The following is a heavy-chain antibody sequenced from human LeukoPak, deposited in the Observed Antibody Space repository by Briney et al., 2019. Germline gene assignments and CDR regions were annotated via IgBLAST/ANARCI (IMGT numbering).Heavy chain of an antibody. CDR2: IYTSGST. V-gene: IGHV4-61*02. CDR3: ARSTAGTFDFDY. J-gene: IGHJ4*02. D-gene: IGHD6-19*01. Sequence: SQTLSLTCTVSGGSISSGSYYWSWIRQPAGKGLKWFGRIYTSGSTNYNPSLKSRVTISVDTSKNQFSLKLSSVTAADTAVYYCARSTAGTFDFDYWGQGTLVTVSS. CDR1: GGSISSGSYY.